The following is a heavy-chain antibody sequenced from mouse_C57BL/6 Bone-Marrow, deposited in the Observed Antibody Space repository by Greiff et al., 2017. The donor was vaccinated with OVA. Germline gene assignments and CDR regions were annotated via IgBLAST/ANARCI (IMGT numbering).Heavy chain of an antibody. J-gene: IGHJ4*01. CDR3: TKTFYVGAMDY. CDR1: GFNIKDDY. V-gene: IGHV14-4*01. CDR2: IDPENGDT. Sequence: EVQGVESGAELVRPGASVKLSCTASGFNIKDDYMHWVKQRPEQGLEWIGWIDPENGDTEYASKFQGKATITADTSSNTAYLQLSSLTSEDTAVYYCTKTFYVGAMDYWGQGTSVTVSS. D-gene: IGHD1-1*01.